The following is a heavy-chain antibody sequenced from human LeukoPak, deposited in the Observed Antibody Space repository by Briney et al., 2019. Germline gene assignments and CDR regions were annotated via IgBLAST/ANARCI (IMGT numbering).Heavy chain of an antibody. V-gene: IGHV1-46*01. J-gene: IGHJ3*02. CDR3: ATAYNYGRDAFDI. D-gene: IGHD5-18*01. CDR2: INPSGGST. CDR1: GYTFTSYY. Sequence: ASVTVSCTSSGYTFTSYYMHWVRQAPGQGLEWMGIINPSGGSTSYAQKFQGRVTMTRDTSTSTVYMELSSLRSEDTAVYYCATAYNYGRDAFDIWGQGTMVTVSS.